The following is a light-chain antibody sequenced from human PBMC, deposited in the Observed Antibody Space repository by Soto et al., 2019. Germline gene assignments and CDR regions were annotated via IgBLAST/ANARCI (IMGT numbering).Light chain of an antibody. Sequence: IVLTQSPGTLSLSPGERATLSCRASQSVSSSYLAWYQQKPGQAPRLLIYGASSRATGIPDRFSGSGSGTDFTLTISRLEPEDFAVYYCQQLGTFGQGTKVDIK. CDR1: QSVSSSY. J-gene: IGKJ1*01. V-gene: IGKV3-20*01. CDR2: GAS. CDR3: QQLGT.